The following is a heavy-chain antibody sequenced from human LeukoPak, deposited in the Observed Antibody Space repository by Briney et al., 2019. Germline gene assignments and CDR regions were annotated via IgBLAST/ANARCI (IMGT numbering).Heavy chain of an antibody. J-gene: IGHJ4*02. CDR3: ARGPIVLMVYAIPHFDY. D-gene: IGHD2-8*01. Sequence: GASVKVSCKASGYTFTGYYMHWVRQAPGQGLEWMGRINPNSGGTNYAQKFQGRVTMTRDTSISTAYMELSRLRSDDTAVYPCARGPIVLMVYAIPHFDYWGQGTLVTVSS. CDR2: INPNSGGT. V-gene: IGHV1-2*06. CDR1: GYTFTGYY.